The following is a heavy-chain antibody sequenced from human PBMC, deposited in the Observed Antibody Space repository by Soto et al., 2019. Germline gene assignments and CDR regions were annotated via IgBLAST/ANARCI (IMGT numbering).Heavy chain of an antibody. V-gene: IGHV3-74*01. CDR2: VNPAGSAS. CDR3: ATGGYSYGWGY. Sequence: EVQLVESGGGLVQPGGSLRLSCVGSGFTFSNYWMHWVRQVPGKGPVRVSRVNPAGSASSYADFVKGRFTVSRDNAKNTLYLKMNSLSADDTAVYYCATGGYSYGWGYWGQGTLVTVSS. J-gene: IGHJ4*02. CDR1: GFTFSNYW. D-gene: IGHD5-18*01.